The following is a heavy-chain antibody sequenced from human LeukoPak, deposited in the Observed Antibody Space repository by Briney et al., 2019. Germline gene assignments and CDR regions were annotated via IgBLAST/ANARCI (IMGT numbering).Heavy chain of an antibody. CDR1: GFTFSNYG. CDR3: ARDRRYGYYFDY. Sequence: GGSLRLSCAASGFTFSNYGMHWVRQAPGKGLEWVAFIRYDGTNKYYADSVKGRFTISRDNSKNTLYLQMNSLRAEDTAVYYCARDRRYGYYFDYWGQGILVTVSS. CDR2: IRYDGTNK. V-gene: IGHV3-30*02. D-gene: IGHD5-18*01. J-gene: IGHJ4*02.